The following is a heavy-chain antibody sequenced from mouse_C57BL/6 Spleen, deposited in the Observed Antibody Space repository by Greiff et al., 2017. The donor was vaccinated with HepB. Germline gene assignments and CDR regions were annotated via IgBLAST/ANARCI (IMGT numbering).Heavy chain of an antibody. J-gene: IGHJ3*01. D-gene: IGHD2-2*01. Sequence: QVQLKQSGAELVKPGASVKISCKASGYAFSSYWMNWVKQRPGKGLEWIGQIYPGDGDTNYNGKFKGKATLTADKSSSTAYMQLSSLTSEDSAVYFCARDGYDEAWFAYWGQGTLVTVSA. CDR1: GYAFSSYW. CDR2: IYPGDGDT. V-gene: IGHV1-80*01. CDR3: ARDGYDEAWFAY.